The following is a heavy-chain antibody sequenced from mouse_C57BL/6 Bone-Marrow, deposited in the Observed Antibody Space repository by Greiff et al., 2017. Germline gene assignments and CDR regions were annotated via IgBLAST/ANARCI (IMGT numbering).Heavy chain of an antibody. J-gene: IGHJ2*01. V-gene: IGHV1-59*01. CDR3: ARRPTVNYFDY. CDR2: IDPSVSYT. CDR1: GYTFTSYW. D-gene: IGHD1-1*01. Sequence: QVQLQQPGAELVRPGTSVKLSCKASGYTFTSYWMHWVKQRPGQGLEWIGVIDPSVSYTNYNQKFKGKATLTVDTSYSTAYMQLSSLTSEDSAVYYCARRPTVNYFDYWGQGTTLTVSS.